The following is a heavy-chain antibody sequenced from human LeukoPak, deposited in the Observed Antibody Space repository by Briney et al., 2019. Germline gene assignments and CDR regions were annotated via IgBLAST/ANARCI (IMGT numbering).Heavy chain of an antibody. CDR1: GFIFSTYA. Sequence: PGGSLRLSCEASGFIFSTYAFHWVRQAPGKGPEWMAFITYDGSDTYFADSVKGRFTLSRDNSKNTLYLQMNSLRTEDTAVYYCARPGGYAFDIWGQGTMVTVSS. J-gene: IGHJ3*02. V-gene: IGHV3-30*04. CDR2: ITYDGSDT. CDR3: ARPGGYAFDI. D-gene: IGHD3-10*01.